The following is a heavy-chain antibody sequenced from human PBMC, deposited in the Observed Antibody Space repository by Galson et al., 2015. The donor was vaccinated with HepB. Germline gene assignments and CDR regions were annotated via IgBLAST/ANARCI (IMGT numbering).Heavy chain of an antibody. Sequence: CAISGDSVSSNSAAWNWIRQSPSRGLEWLGRTYYRSKWYNDYAVSVKSRITINPDTSKNQFSLRLNSVTPEDTAVYYCASSNFMVRGVIYFNDAFDIWGQGTMVTVSS. CDR2: TYYRSKWYN. V-gene: IGHV6-1*01. J-gene: IGHJ3*02. CDR3: ASSNFMVRGVIYFNDAFDI. CDR1: GDSVSSNSAA. D-gene: IGHD3-10*01.